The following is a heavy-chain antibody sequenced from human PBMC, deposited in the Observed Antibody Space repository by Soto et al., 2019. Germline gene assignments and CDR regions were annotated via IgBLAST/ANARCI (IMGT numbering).Heavy chain of an antibody. J-gene: IGHJ4*02. D-gene: IGHD3-22*01. CDR2: ISWNSGSI. V-gene: IGHV3-9*01. Sequence: GGSLRLSCAASGFTFDDYAMHWVRQAPGKGLEWVSGISWNSGSIGYADSVKGRFTIPRDNAKNSLYLQMNSLRAEDTALYYCAKDSYYDSSGSMGYWGQGTLVTVSS. CDR3: AKDSYYDSSGSMGY. CDR1: GFTFDDYA.